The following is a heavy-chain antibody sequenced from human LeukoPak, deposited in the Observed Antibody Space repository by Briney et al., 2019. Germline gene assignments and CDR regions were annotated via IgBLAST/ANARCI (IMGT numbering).Heavy chain of an antibody. V-gene: IGHV4-59*01. Sequence: SETLSLTCTVSGGSISSYYWGWIRQPPGKGLEWIGYIYYSGSTNYNPSLKRRVTISVDTSKNQFSLKLSSVTAADTAVHYCARGSAGDDSSVTWGQGTLVTVSS. CDR3: ARGSAGDDSSVT. CDR2: IYYSGST. D-gene: IGHD3-22*01. J-gene: IGHJ5*02. CDR1: GGSISSYY.